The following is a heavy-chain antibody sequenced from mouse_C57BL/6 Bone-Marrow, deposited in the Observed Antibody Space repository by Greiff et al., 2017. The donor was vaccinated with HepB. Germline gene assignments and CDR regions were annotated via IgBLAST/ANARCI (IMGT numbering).Heavy chain of an antibody. CDR2: INPNNGGT. CDR1: GYTFTDYY. CDR3: ARDYGNYVRFAY. V-gene: IGHV1-26*01. D-gene: IGHD2-1*01. Sequence: VQLQQSGPELVKPGASVKISCKASGYTFTDYYMNWVKQSHGKSLEWIGDINPNNGGTSYNQKFKGKATLTVDKSSSTAYMELRSLTSEDSAVYYCARDYGNYVRFAYWGQGTLVTVSA. J-gene: IGHJ3*01.